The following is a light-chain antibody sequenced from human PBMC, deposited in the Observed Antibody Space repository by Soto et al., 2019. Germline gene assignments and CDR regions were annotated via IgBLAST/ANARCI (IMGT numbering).Light chain of an antibody. CDR3: QYYESSLWT. V-gene: IGKV3-20*01. J-gene: IGKJ1*01. Sequence: IVLTQSPGTLSLSPGERATLSCRASQNVRSNYLVWYQHKSGQAPSLLIYGASSRVTGVPDRFSGSGSGTDFTLTINRLEPEDFAVYYCQYYESSLWTFGQGTTVQFK. CDR1: QNVRSNY. CDR2: GAS.